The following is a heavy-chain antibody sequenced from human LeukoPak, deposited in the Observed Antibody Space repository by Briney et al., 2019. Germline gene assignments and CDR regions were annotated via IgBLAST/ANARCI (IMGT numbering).Heavy chain of an antibody. CDR2: MNPNSGNT. D-gene: IGHD6-19*01. V-gene: IGHV1-8*01. Sequence: ASVKVSCKASGYTFTSYDINWVRQATGQGLEWMGWMNPNSGNTGYAQNFQGRITISKNTSISTAYMELSSLRSEDTAVYYCARDKQWLVDYWGQGTLVTVSS. CDR3: ARDKQWLVDY. J-gene: IGHJ4*02. CDR1: GYTFTSYD.